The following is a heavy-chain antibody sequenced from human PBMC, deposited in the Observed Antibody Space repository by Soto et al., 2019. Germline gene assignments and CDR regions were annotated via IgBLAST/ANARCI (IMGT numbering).Heavy chain of an antibody. CDR1: GYTFTSYG. CDR2: INAYNGNT. V-gene: IGHV1-18*01. CDR3: ARSSLDFWSGFRIPLVPFDI. Sequence: ASVKVSCKASGYTFTSYGISWVRQAPGQGLEWMGWINAYNGNTNYAQKLQGRVTMTTDTSTSTAYMELRSLRSDDTAVYYCARSSLDFWSGFRIPLVPFDIWGQGTMVTVSS. J-gene: IGHJ3*02. D-gene: IGHD3-3*01.